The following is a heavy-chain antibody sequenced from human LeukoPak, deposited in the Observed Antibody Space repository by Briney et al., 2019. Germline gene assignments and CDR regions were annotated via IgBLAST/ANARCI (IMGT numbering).Heavy chain of an antibody. D-gene: IGHD2-15*01. J-gene: IGHJ4*02. CDR3: ARDGYCSGGSCYSSKPTFDC. Sequence: ASVKVSCKASGYTFTSYGISWVRQAPGQGLEWMGWISAYNGNTNYAQKLQGRVTMTTDTSTSTAYMELRSLRSDDTAVYYCARDGYCSGGSCYSSKPTFDCWGQGTLVTVSS. CDR1: GYTFTSYG. CDR2: ISAYNGNT. V-gene: IGHV1-18*01.